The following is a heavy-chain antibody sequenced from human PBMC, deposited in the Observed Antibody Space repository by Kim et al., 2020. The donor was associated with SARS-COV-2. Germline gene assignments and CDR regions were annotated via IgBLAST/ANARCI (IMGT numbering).Heavy chain of an antibody. J-gene: IGHJ4*02. CDR1: GFIFRNFG. D-gene: IGHD3-10*01. V-gene: IGHV3-33*05. CDR2: ISNDGATA. Sequence: GGSLRLSCAASGFIFRNFGLHWFRQAPGKGLEWVAFISNDGATAIYADSVRGRFTISRDYSENKVYLQMDSLSAGDTAVYYCARPSSSHFDFWGQGTLV. CDR3: ARPSSSHFDF.